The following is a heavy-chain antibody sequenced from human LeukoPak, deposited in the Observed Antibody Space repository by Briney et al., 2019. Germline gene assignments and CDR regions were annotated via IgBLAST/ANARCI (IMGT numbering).Heavy chain of an antibody. Sequence: GGSLRLSCAASGFTFSSYSMNWVRQAPGKGLEWVSSISSSNSYIYYADSVKGRFTISRDNAKNSLYLQMNSLRAEDTAVYYCARGLYDSGGYGAFDIWGQGTMVTVSS. CDR2: ISSSNSYI. CDR3: ARGLYDSGGYGAFDI. J-gene: IGHJ3*02. D-gene: IGHD3-22*01. CDR1: GFTFSSYS. V-gene: IGHV3-21*01.